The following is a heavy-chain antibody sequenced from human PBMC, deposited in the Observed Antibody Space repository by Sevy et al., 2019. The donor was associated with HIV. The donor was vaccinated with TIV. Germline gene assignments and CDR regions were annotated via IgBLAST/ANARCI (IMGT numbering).Heavy chain of an antibody. CDR3: VRAIQLAASY. Sequence: GESLRLSCEASAINIRDYWMNWVRQAPGKGLEWVANINPDGSKIYYAESVKGRFTISRDSAKNSVFLQMTSLRAEDTAVYYCVRAIQLAASYWGQGMLVTVSS. V-gene: IGHV3-7*02. D-gene: IGHD2-15*01. CDR2: INPDGSKI. CDR1: AINIRDYW. J-gene: IGHJ4*02.